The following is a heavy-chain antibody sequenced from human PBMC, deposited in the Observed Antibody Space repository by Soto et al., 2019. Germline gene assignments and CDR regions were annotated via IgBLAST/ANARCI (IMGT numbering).Heavy chain of an antibody. V-gene: IGHV3-30*18. Sequence: GGSLRLSCAASGFTFSSYGMHWVRQAPGKGLEWVAVISYDGSNKYYADSVKGRFTISRDNSKNTLYLQMNSLRAEDTAVYYCAKDRPYDFWSGYFSGLMDVWGQGTTVTVSS. CDR2: ISYDGSNK. CDR3: AKDRPYDFWSGYFSGLMDV. CDR1: GFTFSSYG. D-gene: IGHD3-3*01. J-gene: IGHJ6*02.